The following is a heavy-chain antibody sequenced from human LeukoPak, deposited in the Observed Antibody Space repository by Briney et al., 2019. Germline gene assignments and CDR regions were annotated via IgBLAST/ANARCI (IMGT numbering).Heavy chain of an antibody. J-gene: IGHJ5*02. Sequence: PSETLSLTCIVSGGSISSYYWSWIRQPPGKGLEWLGYVYYSGSTNYTPSLKSRVTISVDTSKNQFSLKLRSVTAADTAVYYCARDLPYCSGGSCSTWGQGTLVTVSS. CDR3: ARDLPYCSGGSCST. V-gene: IGHV4-59*12. CDR2: VYYSGST. D-gene: IGHD2-15*01. CDR1: GGSISSYY.